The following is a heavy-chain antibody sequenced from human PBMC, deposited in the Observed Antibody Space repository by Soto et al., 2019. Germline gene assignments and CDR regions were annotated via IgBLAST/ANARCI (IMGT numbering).Heavy chain of an antibody. J-gene: IGHJ6*02. Sequence: SETLSLTCTVSGGSISSYYWSWIRQPPGKGLEWIGYIYYSGSTNYNPSLKSRVTISVDTSKNQFSLKLSSVTAADTAVYYCARADFWSGYPVYYYYYYGMDVWGQGTTVTV. CDR3: ARADFWSGYPVYYYYYYGMDV. D-gene: IGHD3-3*01. CDR1: GGSISSYY. V-gene: IGHV4-59*01. CDR2: IYYSGST.